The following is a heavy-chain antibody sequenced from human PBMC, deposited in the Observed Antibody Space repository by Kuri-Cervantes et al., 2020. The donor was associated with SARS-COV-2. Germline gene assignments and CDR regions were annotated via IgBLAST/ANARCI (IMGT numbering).Heavy chain of an antibody. CDR2: ISAYNGNT. V-gene: IGHV1-18*01. Sequence: ASVKVSCKASGYTFTSYGISWVRQAPGQGLEWMGWISAYNGNTNYAQKFQGRVTMTEDTSTDTAYMELSSLRSEDTAVYYCATGPPYCSSTSCSRWFDPWGQGTLVTVSS. J-gene: IGHJ5*02. CDR1: GYTFTSYG. CDR3: ATGPPYCSSTSCSRWFDP. D-gene: IGHD2-2*01.